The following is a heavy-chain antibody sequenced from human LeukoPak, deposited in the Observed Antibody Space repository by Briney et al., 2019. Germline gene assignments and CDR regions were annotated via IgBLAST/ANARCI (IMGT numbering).Heavy chain of an antibody. CDR3: ARSLRGSSYHLSAIFQH. D-gene: IGHD6-6*01. CDR2: IYHSGST. J-gene: IGHJ1*01. V-gene: IGHV4-30-2*01. Sequence: PSQTLSLTCTVSGGSISSGGYYWSWIRQPPGKGLEWIGYIYHSGSTYYNPSLKGRVTISVARSKNQFSLKLSSVTAADTAVYYCARSLRGSSYHLSAIFQHWGQGTLVTVSS. CDR1: GGSISSGGYY.